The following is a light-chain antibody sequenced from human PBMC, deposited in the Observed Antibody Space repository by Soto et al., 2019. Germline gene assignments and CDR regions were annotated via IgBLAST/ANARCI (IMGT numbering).Light chain of an antibody. Sequence: QSVLTQPPSASGTPGQRVTISCSGSSSNIGSNTVNWYQQLSGTAPKLLIYSNDQRPSGVPDRFSGSKSGTSASLAISGLQSEDEADYYCAAWDDTLNGYVFGAGTKLTV. V-gene: IGLV1-44*01. CDR2: SND. CDR1: SSNIGSNT. CDR3: AAWDDTLNGYV. J-gene: IGLJ1*01.